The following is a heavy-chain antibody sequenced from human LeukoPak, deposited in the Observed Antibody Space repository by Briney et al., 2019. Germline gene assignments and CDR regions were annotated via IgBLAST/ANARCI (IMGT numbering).Heavy chain of an antibody. CDR3: ARGRTPRGWLQWWDFDY. CDR1: GYTFTSYG. Sequence: GASVKVSCKASGYTFTSYGISWVRQAPGQGLEWMGIINPSGGSTSCAQKFQGRVTMTRDTSTSTVYMELSSLRSEDTAVYYCARGRTPRGWLQWWDFDYWGQGTLVTVSS. D-gene: IGHD5-24*01. V-gene: IGHV1-46*01. CDR2: INPSGGST. J-gene: IGHJ4*02.